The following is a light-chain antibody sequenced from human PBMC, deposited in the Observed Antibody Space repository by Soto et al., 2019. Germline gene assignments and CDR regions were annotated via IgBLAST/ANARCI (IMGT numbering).Light chain of an antibody. V-gene: IGKV1-39*01. CDR2: GAS. J-gene: IGKJ2*01. Sequence: DIQMAQSPSSLSASVGDIGTLSCRASQTIRNYLNWYHQRPGRAPILLIDGASTLQTGVPSRFSGSASGTDFTLTISSLQPEDFATYYCQQTYSTPNTFGQGTKLEIK. CDR3: QQTYSTPNT. CDR1: QTIRNY.